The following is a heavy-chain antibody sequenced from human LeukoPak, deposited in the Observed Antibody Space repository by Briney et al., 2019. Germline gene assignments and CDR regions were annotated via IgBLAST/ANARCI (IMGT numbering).Heavy chain of an antibody. D-gene: IGHD1-7*01. Sequence: GGSLRLSCAASGFTFGDYYMSWIRQAPGKGLEWVAVILYDGSNKYYADSVKGRFTISRDNSKNTLFLQMNSLRAEDTAVYYCAKASLELDEEYYYYYYMDVWGKGTTVTVSS. CDR2: ILYDGSNK. CDR1: GFTFGDYY. CDR3: AKASLELDEEYYYYYYMDV. J-gene: IGHJ6*03. V-gene: IGHV3-30*18.